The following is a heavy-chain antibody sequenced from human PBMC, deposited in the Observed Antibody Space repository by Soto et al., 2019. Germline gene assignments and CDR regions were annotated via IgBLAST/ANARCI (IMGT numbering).Heavy chain of an antibody. V-gene: IGHV3-23*01. Sequence: EVQLLESGGGLVQPGGSLRLSCAASGFTFRSYGMSWVRQAPGKGLEWASSFTDGNTYYADSVKGRFTISRDNSKDTLYLQVNSLGAEDTAIYYCAKAYSTGWKVYYYDYWGQGTLVTVSS. J-gene: IGHJ4*02. CDR3: AKAYSTGWKVYYYDY. CDR2: FTDGNT. D-gene: IGHD6-19*01. CDR1: GFTFRSYG.